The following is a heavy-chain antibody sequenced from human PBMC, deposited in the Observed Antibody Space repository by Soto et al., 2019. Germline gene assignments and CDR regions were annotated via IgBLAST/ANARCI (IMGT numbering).Heavy chain of an antibody. CDR3: AKELAIGIAAAGNYGMDV. Sequence: QVQLVESGGGVVQPGRSLRLSCAASGFTFSSYGMHWVRQAPGKGLEWVAVISYDGSNKYYADSVKGRFTISRDNSKNTLYLQMNSLRAEDTAVYYCAKELAIGIAAAGNYGMDVWGQGTTVTVSS. D-gene: IGHD6-13*01. CDR1: GFTFSSYG. CDR2: ISYDGSNK. V-gene: IGHV3-30*18. J-gene: IGHJ6*02.